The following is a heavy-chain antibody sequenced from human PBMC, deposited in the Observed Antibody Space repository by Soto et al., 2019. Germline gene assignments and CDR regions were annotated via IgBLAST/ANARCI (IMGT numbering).Heavy chain of an antibody. D-gene: IGHD5-12*01. V-gene: IGHV3-43*01. CDR1: GFTFDDYT. CDR2: ISWDGGST. Sequence: GGSLRLSCAASGFTFDDYTMHWVRQAPGKGLEWVSLISWDGGSTYYADSVKGRFTISRDNSKNSLYLQMNSLRTEDTALYYCAKDLGGYDLDLGMDVWGQGTTVTVSS. CDR3: AKDLGGYDLDLGMDV. J-gene: IGHJ6*02.